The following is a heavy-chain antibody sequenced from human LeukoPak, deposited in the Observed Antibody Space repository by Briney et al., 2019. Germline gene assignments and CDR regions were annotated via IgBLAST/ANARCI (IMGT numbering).Heavy chain of an antibody. CDR3: AREDISRIY. CDR1: GGSISTYY. D-gene: IGHD5-12*01. Sequence: PSETLSLTCTVSGGSISTYYWTLIRQPAGKGLEWIGRTSTSGSTNYSPSLKSRITMSLDMSKNQFSLKLTSVTAADTAVYYCAREDISRIYWGQGTLVTVSS. V-gene: IGHV4-4*07. J-gene: IGHJ4*02. CDR2: TSTSGST.